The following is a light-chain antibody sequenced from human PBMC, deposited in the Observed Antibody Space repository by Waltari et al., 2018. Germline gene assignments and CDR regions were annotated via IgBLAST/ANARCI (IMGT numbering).Light chain of an antibody. CDR1: SGHSSNV. CDR3: QTGGHGTWV. J-gene: IGLJ3*02. CDR2: VNSDGSK. V-gene: IGLV4-69*01. Sequence: QLVLTQSPSASASLGASVKLTCPLSSGHSSNVIAWHQQQPEKGPRYLMKVNSDGSKSKGDDIPDSFSGSGSGAERYLASASLQSEDEADYYCQTGGHGTWVFGGGTKLTVL.